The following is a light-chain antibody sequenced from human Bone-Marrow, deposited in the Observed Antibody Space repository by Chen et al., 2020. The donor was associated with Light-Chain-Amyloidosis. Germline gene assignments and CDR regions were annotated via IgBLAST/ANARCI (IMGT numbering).Light chain of an antibody. CDR2: EDN. CDR3: CSYASGNNFV. Sequence: QSALTQPASVSGPPGQSITISCTGTSTAVGSYNLVSWYKQYPGKPPKLIIYEDNKLPSGVSSRLSGSKSGNTGALTISGLEAEDESAYYCCSYASGNNFVFGTGTDVTVL. CDR1: STAVGSYNL. J-gene: IGLJ1*01. V-gene: IGLV2-23*02.